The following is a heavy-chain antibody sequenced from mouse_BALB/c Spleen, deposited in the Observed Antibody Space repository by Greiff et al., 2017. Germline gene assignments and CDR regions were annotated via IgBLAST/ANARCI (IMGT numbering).Heavy chain of an antibody. Sequence: QVQLKESGAELMKPGASVKISCTATGYTFSSYWIEWVKQRPGHGLEWIGEILPGSGSTNYNEKFKGKATFTADTSSNTDYMQLSGLTSEDSAIYDCARYLYYYGSLFDYWGQGTTLTVSS. J-gene: IGHJ2*01. CDR1: GYTFSSYW. D-gene: IGHD1-1*01. CDR3: ARYLYYYGSLFDY. CDR2: ILPGSGST. V-gene: IGHV1-9*01.